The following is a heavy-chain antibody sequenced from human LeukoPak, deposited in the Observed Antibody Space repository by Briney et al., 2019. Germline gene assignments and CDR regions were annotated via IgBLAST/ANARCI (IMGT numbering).Heavy chain of an antibody. Sequence: PSETLSLTCTVSGGSISSSSYYWGWIRQPPGKGLEWIGRIYYSGSTYYNPSLKSRVTISVDTSKNQFSLKLSSVTAADTAVYYCARHQNYYDSSGYKVYYFDYWGQGTLVTVSS. CDR2: IYYSGST. CDR1: GGSISSSSYY. J-gene: IGHJ4*02. CDR3: ARHQNYYDSSGYKVYYFDY. V-gene: IGHV4-39*01. D-gene: IGHD3-22*01.